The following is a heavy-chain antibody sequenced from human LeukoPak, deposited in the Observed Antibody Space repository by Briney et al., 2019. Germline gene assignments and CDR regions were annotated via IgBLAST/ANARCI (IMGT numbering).Heavy chain of an antibody. CDR1: GFTLSSYW. CDR3: IRTLIVATTPYMDV. Sequence: GGSLRLSCAASGFTLSSYWMHWVRQAPGKGLVWVSRVNSDGTGTTYADSVEGRFTISRDNAKNTVYLQMHSLRAEDTAIYYCIRTLIVATTPYMDVWGKGTTVTVSS. V-gene: IGHV3-74*01. CDR2: VNSDGTGT. D-gene: IGHD5-12*01. J-gene: IGHJ6*03.